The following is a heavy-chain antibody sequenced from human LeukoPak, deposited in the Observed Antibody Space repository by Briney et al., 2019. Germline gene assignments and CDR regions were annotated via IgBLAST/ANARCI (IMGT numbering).Heavy chain of an antibody. J-gene: IGHJ4*02. V-gene: IGHV3-21*01. D-gene: IGHD1-26*01. Sequence: GGSLRLSCAASGFTFSSYSMNWVRQAPGKGLEWVSSISSSSSYIYYADSVKGRFTISRDNAKTSLYLQMNSLRAEDTAVYYCARDLSGSYYFDYWGQGTLVTVSS. CDR3: ARDLSGSYYFDY. CDR1: GFTFSSYS. CDR2: ISSSSSYI.